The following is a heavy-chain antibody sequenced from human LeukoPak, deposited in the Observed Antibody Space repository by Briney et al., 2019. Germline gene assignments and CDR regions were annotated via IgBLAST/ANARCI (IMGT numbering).Heavy chain of an antibody. D-gene: IGHD2-15*01. CDR3: ARPHCSAANCYLYYFDY. Sequence: GESLKISCQGSGYNFTNYWIAWVRQMPGKGPEWMGVIYLGGSDTTYSPSFQGQVTISADRSISTAYLQWSGLKASDTAMYYCARPHCSAANCYLYYFDYWGQGTLVTVSS. J-gene: IGHJ4*02. CDR1: GYNFTNYW. V-gene: IGHV5-51*01. CDR2: IYLGGSDT.